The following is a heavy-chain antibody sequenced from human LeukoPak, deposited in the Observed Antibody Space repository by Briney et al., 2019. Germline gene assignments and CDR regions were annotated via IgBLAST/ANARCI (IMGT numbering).Heavy chain of an antibody. J-gene: IGHJ5*02. CDR2: ISYSGSTT. Sequence: GGSLGLSCAASGFTVSSNYMNWVRQAPGKGLEWVSYISYSGSTTSYADSVKGRFTISRDNAKNSLYLQMNSLRAEDTAVYYCARAGPPAFDPWGQGTLVTVSS. V-gene: IGHV3-48*03. CDR1: GFTVSSNY. CDR3: ARAGPPAFDP.